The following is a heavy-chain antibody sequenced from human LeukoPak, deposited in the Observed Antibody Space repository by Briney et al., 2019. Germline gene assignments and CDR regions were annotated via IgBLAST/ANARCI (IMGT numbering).Heavy chain of an antibody. Sequence: GGSLRLSCAASGFTFSSYAMHWVRQAPGKGLEWVSAISGSGGSTYYADSVKGRFTISRDNSKNTLYLQMNSLRAEDTAVYYCANAGYYYYGMDVRGQGTTVTVSS. CDR1: GFTFSSYA. CDR2: ISGSGGST. V-gene: IGHV3-23*01. J-gene: IGHJ6*02. CDR3: ANAGYYYYGMDV.